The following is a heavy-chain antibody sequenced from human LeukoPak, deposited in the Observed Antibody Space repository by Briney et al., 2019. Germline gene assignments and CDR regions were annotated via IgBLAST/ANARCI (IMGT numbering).Heavy chain of an antibody. D-gene: IGHD2-2*02. CDR1: GFTFSSYA. Sequence: GGSLRLSCAASGFTFSSYAMNWVRQAPGKGLEWVSAISGSGGSTYYADSVKGRFTISRDNSKNTLYLQMNSLRAEDTAVYYCANTGLYCSSTSCYTWGAFDIWGQGTMVTVSS. CDR2: ISGSGGST. J-gene: IGHJ3*02. V-gene: IGHV3-23*01. CDR3: ANTGLYCSSTSCYTWGAFDI.